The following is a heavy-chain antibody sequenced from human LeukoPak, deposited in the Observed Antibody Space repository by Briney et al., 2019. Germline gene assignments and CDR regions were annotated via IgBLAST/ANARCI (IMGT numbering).Heavy chain of an antibody. V-gene: IGHV3-11*01. J-gene: IGHJ4*02. CDR2: ISSSGTTI. Sequence: GSLRLSCAASGFTFSDYYMSWIRQAPGKGLEWVSYISSSGTTIYYADSVKGRFTISRDNAKNSLYLQMNSLRAEDTAVYYCARMYSSWYADYWGQGTLVTVSS. CDR1: GFTFSDYY. D-gene: IGHD6-13*01. CDR3: ARMYSSWYADY.